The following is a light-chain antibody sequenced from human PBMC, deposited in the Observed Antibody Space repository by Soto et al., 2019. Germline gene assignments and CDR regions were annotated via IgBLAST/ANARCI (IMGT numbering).Light chain of an antibody. Sequence: EIVLTQSPGTLSLSPGERATLSCRASQSVSSTYLAWYEQKPGQAPRLLIYGASSSATGIPDRFSGSGSGTDFTLTISRVEPEDFAVFFCHQYGSSPWTFGQGNKVEIK. CDR2: GAS. J-gene: IGKJ1*01. CDR3: HQYGSSPWT. CDR1: QSVSSTY. V-gene: IGKV3-20*01.